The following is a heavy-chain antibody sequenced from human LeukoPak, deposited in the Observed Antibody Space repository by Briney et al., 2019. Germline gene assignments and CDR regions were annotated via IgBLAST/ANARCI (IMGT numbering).Heavy chain of an antibody. CDR1: GFTFSSYE. Sequence: GGSLRLSCAASGFTFSSYEMNWVRQAPGKGLDWVSHISSSGSVIYYADSVKGRFTISRDNAKNSLYLQMNSLRPEDTAVYYCARVGHLDVWGKGTTVAVSS. V-gene: IGHV3-48*03. CDR2: ISSSGSVI. J-gene: IGHJ6*04. CDR3: ARVGHLDV.